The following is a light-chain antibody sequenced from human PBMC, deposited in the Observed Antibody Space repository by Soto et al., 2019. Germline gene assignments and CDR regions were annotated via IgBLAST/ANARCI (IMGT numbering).Light chain of an antibody. Sequence: EIVLTQSPATLSLSPGERATLSCRASQSISNYLAWYQQKPGQAPRLLLYPASNRATGIPARFSGSGSGTDFTLTISSLETEDFAVYYCQQRSNWPPLTFGGGTKVEIK. CDR2: PAS. V-gene: IGKV3-11*01. CDR3: QQRSNWPPLT. CDR1: QSISNY. J-gene: IGKJ4*01.